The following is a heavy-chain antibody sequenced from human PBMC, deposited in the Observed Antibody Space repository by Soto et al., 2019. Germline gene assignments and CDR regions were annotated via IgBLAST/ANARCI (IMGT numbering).Heavy chain of an antibody. Sequence: QVQLQESGPGLVKPSGTLSLTCAVSGGSISSSNWWSWVRQPPGKGLEWIGEIYHSGSTNYNPSLKTLVPISVEKSKHQFSLKLRSVTAADTAVYYCARDNYGSGRYYYGMDVWGQGTTVTVSS. V-gene: IGHV4-4*02. CDR1: GGSISSSNW. CDR3: ARDNYGSGRYYYGMDV. D-gene: IGHD3-10*01. CDR2: IYHSGST. J-gene: IGHJ6*02.